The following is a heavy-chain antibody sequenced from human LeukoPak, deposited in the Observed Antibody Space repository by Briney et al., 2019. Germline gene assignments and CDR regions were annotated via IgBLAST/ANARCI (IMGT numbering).Heavy chain of an antibody. V-gene: IGHV3-21*01. Sequence: GGSLRLSCAASGFTFSSYSMNWVRQAPGKGLEWVSSISSRSSYIYYADSVKGRFTISRDNAKNSLYLKMNSRRAEETAVYYWARAGGWGYSSSSGYYFDYWGQGTLVTVSS. D-gene: IGHD6-6*01. CDR2: ISSRSSYI. CDR1: GFTFSSYS. J-gene: IGHJ4*02. CDR3: ARAGGWGYSSSSGYYFDY.